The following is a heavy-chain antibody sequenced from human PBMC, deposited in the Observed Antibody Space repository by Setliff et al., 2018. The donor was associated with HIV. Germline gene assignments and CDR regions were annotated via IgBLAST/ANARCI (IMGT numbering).Heavy chain of an antibody. J-gene: IGHJ5*02. Sequence: SVKVSCKASGGSFSSYALHWVRQAPGQGLEWMGNIIPIFNKVNYAQKFRGRVTITADKSTSTAYMELSSLTSDDAAVYFCARDNVDSDSRTYLHHWGQGTLVTVSS. D-gene: IGHD3-22*01. CDR1: GGSFSSYA. CDR3: ARDNVDSDSRTYLHH. V-gene: IGHV1-69*04. CDR2: IIPIFNKV.